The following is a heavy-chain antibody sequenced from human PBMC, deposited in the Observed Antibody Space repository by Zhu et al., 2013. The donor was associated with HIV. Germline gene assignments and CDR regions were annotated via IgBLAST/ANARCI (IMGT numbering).Heavy chain of an antibody. J-gene: IGHJ5*02. V-gene: IGHV1-46*01. Sequence: QVQLVQSGAEVKKPGASVKVSCKASGYTFTSYYMHWVRQAPGQGLEWMGIINPSGGSTSYAQKFQGRVTMTRDMSTSTVYMELSSLRSEDTAVYYCARDPGYCSSTSCPGVWFDPWGQGTLVTSPQ. CDR3: ARDPGYCSSTSCPGVWFDP. CDR2: INPSGGST. CDR1: GYTFTSYY. D-gene: IGHD2-2*01.